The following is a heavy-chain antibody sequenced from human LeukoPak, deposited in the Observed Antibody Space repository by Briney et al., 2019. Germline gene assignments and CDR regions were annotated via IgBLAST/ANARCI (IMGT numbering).Heavy chain of an antibody. CDR1: GFLFSTDW. CDR3: ARGVTSLDY. CDR2: ISRGGSEK. D-gene: IGHD4-17*01. J-gene: IGHJ4*02. Sequence: PGGSLRLSCSASGFLFSTDWMAWVRQAPGKGLDWVATISRGGSEKYYVDSVKGRFTISRDNAKNSLYLQVNTLRAEDTAVYYCARGVTSLDYWGRGTLVTVSS. V-gene: IGHV3-7*04.